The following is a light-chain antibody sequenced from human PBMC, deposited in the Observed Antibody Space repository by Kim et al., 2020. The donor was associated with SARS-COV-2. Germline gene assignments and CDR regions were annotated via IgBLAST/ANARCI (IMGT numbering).Light chain of an antibody. J-gene: IGKJ1*01. V-gene: IGKV3-20*01. CDR2: GAS. Sequence: EIVLTQSPGTLSLSPGERATLSCRASQRIAGDYLAWYQHKPGQAPRLLIYGASRRATGVPDRFSGSGSGTDFTLTISRLEPGDFAVFYCQYYSSPPRTFGQGTKVDIK. CDR3: QYYSSPPRT. CDR1: QRIAGDY.